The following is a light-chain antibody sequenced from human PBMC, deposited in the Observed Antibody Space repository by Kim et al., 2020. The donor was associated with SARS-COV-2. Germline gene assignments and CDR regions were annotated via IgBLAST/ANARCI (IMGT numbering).Light chain of an antibody. J-gene: IGLJ3*02. V-gene: IGLV3-1*01. CDR1: DLGDKY. Sequence: SYELTQPPSLSVSPGQAANIACSGDDLGDKYVCWYLQKPGQPPVLLIYENFKLPSGIPERFSGSNSGNTATLTISGTQAMDEADYYCQAWHSDSMVFGGGTQLPS. CDR3: QAWHSDSMV. CDR2: ENF.